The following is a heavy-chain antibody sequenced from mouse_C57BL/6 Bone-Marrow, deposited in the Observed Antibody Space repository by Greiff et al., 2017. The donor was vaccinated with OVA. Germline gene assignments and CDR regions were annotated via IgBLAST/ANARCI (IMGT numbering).Heavy chain of an antibody. CDR3: ASYGNSYYYAMDY. CDR1: GFSLTSYG. CDR2: IWSGGST. Sequence: VQLKESGPGLVQPSQRLSITCTVSGFSLTSYGVHWVRQSPGKGLEWLGVIWSGGSTDYNAAFISRLSISKDNSKSQVFFKMNSLQADDTAIYYCASYGNSYYYAMDYWGQGTSVTVSS. V-gene: IGHV2-2*01. D-gene: IGHD2-1*01. J-gene: IGHJ4*01.